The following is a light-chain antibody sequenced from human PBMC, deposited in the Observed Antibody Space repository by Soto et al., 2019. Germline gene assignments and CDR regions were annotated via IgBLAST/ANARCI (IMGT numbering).Light chain of an antibody. CDR3: QQYNSHPLT. V-gene: IGKV1-5*03. Sequence: DIQMTQSPSTLSASVGDRVTITCRASQSISSLLAWYQQKPGRAPTLLIYKASTLESGVPSRFSGSGSGTEFSLTISSLQPDDSATYYCQQYNSHPLTFGQGTRLEIK. CDR2: KAS. J-gene: IGKJ5*01. CDR1: QSISSL.